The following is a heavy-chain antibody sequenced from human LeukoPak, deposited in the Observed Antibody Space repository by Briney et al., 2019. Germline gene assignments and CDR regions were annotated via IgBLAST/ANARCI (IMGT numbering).Heavy chain of an antibody. D-gene: IGHD3-10*01. J-gene: IGHJ4*02. CDR2: ISGSGGST. CDR3: AGKEYYGSGSYSDY. CDR1: GFTFSSYA. Sequence: GGSLRLSCAASGFTFSSYAMSWVRQAPGKGLEWVSAISGSGGSTYYADSVKGRFTISRDNSKNTLYLQMNSLRAEDTAVYYCAGKEYYGSGSYSDYWGQGTLVTVSS. V-gene: IGHV3-23*01.